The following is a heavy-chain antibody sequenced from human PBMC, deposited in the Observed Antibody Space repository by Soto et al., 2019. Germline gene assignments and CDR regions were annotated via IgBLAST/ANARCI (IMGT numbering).Heavy chain of an antibody. V-gene: IGHV3-74*01. CDR2: INSDGSST. D-gene: IGHD3-10*01. Sequence: PGGSLRLSCAASGFTFSGYWMHWVRQAPGKGLVWVSRINSDGSSTSYADSVKGRFTISRDNAKNTLYLQMNSLRAEDTAVYYCARVNFGYYYYGMDVWGQGTTVTVSS. CDR3: ARVNFGYYYYGMDV. J-gene: IGHJ6*02. CDR1: GFTFSGYW.